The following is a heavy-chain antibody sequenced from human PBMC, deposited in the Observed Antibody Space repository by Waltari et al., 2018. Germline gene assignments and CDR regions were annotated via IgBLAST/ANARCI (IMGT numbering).Heavy chain of an antibody. V-gene: IGHV3-7*01. CDR1: GFTFSSYW. CDR2: IKQDGSEK. Sequence: EVQLVESGGGLVQPGGSLRLSCADSGFTFSSYWMSWVRQAPGKGLEWVANIKQDGSEKYYVDSVKGRFTISRDNAKNTLYLQMNSLRAEDTAVYYCARPVGATSYYFDYWGQGTLVTVSS. D-gene: IGHD1-26*01. J-gene: IGHJ4*02. CDR3: ARPVGATSYYFDY.